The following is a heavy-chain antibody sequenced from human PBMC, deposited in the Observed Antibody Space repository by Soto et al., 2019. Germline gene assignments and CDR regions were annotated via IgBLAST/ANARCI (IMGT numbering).Heavy chain of an antibody. D-gene: IGHD3-16*01. V-gene: IGHV3-33*01. CDR1: GFMFSNHV. J-gene: IGHJ5*02. CDR3: VREISYVGFDP. CDR2: MWYDKSRE. Sequence: PGGSLRLSCAASGFMFSNHVMHWVRQAPGKGPEWVAVMWYDKSREYYLDSVKGRFTISRDNFKNILYLQMNSLRVEDTAIYYCVREISYVGFDPWGQGTQVTVSS.